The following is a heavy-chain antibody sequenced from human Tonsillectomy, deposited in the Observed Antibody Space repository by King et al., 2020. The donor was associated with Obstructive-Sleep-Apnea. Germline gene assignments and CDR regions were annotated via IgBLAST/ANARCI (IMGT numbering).Heavy chain of an antibody. D-gene: IGHD3-22*01. CDR3: ARGGYYYFDC. V-gene: IGHV4-59*08. CDR1: GGSISTYY. Sequence: VQLQESGPGLVKPSETLSLTCSVSGGSISTYYWNWIRQPPGKGLEWIGYIYYSGSTNYNPSLKSRVTISVGTSKNQVSLNLSSVTAADTAVYYCARGGYYYFDCWGQGTLATVSS. CDR2: IYYSGST. J-gene: IGHJ4*02.